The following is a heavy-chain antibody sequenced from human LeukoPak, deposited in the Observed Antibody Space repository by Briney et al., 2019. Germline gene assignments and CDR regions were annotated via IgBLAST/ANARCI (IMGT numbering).Heavy chain of an antibody. Sequence: GSLRLSCAASGFTFSSYAMHWVRQAPGKGLEWVAVISYDGSNKYYADSVKGRFTISRDNSQNTVSLQMISLRAEDTAVYYCVRISSVTQTSYGHFDYWGQGTLVTVSS. J-gene: IGHJ4*02. V-gene: IGHV3-30*14. D-gene: IGHD3-16*01. CDR1: GFTFSSYA. CDR3: VRISSVTQTSYGHFDY. CDR2: ISYDGSNK.